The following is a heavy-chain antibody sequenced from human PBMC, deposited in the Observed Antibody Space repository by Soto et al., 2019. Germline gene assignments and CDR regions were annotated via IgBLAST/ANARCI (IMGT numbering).Heavy chain of an antibody. D-gene: IGHD5-18*01. Sequence: SVKVSFKASGYTFTSYYMHWVRQAPGQGLEWMGIINPSGGSTSYAQKFQGGVTMTRDTSTSTVYMELSSLRSEDTAVYYCARDIHVDTAMIWFDPWGQGTLVTVYS. V-gene: IGHV1-46*01. CDR3: ARDIHVDTAMIWFDP. CDR2: INPSGGST. CDR1: GYTFTSYY. J-gene: IGHJ5*02.